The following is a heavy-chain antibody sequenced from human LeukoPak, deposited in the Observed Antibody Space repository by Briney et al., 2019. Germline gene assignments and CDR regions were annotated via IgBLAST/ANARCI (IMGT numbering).Heavy chain of an antibody. CDR2: IYHSGST. CDR1: GYSISSGYY. V-gene: IGHV4-38-2*01. CDR3: ARLHCGDRLDY. J-gene: IGHJ4*02. Sequence: SETLSLTCAVSGYSISSGYYWGWIRQPPGKGLEWTGSIYHSGSTYYNPSLKSRVTISVDTSKNQFSLKLSSVTAADTAVYYCARLHCGDRLDYWGQGTLVTVSS. D-gene: IGHD7-27*01.